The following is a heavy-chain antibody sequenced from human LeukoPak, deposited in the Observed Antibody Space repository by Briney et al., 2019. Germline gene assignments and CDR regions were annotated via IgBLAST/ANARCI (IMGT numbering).Heavy chain of an antibody. Sequence: PGGSLRLSCAASGFTFSSYAMHWVRQAPGKGLEWVAVISYDGSNKYYADSVKGRFTISRDNAKNSLYLQMNSLRAEDTAVYYCAPEPQYYDFPWGQGTLVTVSS. CDR1: GFTFSSYA. J-gene: IGHJ5*02. CDR3: APEPQYYDFP. V-gene: IGHV3-30-3*01. CDR2: ISYDGSNK. D-gene: IGHD3-3*01.